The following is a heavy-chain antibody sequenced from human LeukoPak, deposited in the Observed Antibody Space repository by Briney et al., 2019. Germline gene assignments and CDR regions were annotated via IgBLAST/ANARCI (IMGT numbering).Heavy chain of an antibody. CDR3: ARDLGQYYDTSDNWSDP. CDR2: IRYDGSNK. J-gene: IGHJ5*02. D-gene: IGHD3-22*01. Sequence: GGSLRLSCAASGFTFSSYGMHWVRQAPGKGLEWVAFIRYDGSNKYYADSVKGRFTISRDNSKNTLYLQMNSLRAEDTAVYYCARDLGQYYDTSDNWSDPWGQGTLVTVSS. V-gene: IGHV3-30*02. CDR1: GFTFSSYG.